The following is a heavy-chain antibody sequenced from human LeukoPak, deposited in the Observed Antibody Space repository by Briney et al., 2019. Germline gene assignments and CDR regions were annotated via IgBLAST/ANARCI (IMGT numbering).Heavy chain of an antibody. J-gene: IGHJ4*02. Sequence: PGGSLRLSCVVSGFTFSDFGMHWVRQAPGKGLEWVASIRYDGNDKYYADSVKGRFTISRDNSRNTLDLQMNSLRPEDTAVYYCAKDVRRGYSSLGPDYWGQGTLVTVSS. CDR1: GFTFSDFG. CDR2: IRYDGNDK. CDR3: AKDVRRGYSSLGPDY. V-gene: IGHV3-30*02. D-gene: IGHD6-19*01.